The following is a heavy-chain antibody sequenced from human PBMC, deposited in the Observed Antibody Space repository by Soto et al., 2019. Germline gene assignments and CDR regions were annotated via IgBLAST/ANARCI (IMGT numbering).Heavy chain of an antibody. V-gene: IGHV1-69*01. D-gene: IGHD5-18*01. CDR3: AREGPGGNSYGFR. J-gene: IGHJ4*02. Sequence: QVQLVQSGAEVKKPGSSVKVSCKASGGTFSSYAISWVRQAPGQGLEWMGGIIPIFGTANYAQKFQGRVTITADETTGTAYMELSRLRSEDTGVDYCAREGPGGNSYGFRWGQGTLVNVSS. CDR2: IIPIFGTA. CDR1: GGTFSSYA.